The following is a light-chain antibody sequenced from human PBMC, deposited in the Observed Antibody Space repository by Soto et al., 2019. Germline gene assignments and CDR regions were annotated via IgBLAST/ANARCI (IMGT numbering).Light chain of an antibody. Sequence: DLQMNQSPSSLSASVGDRVNMTCRASPRISSNLNWYQQKPGKAPKLLIYAASSLQSGVPSRFSGSGSATDFTLTISSLQPEDFATYYCQQSYSTPYTFGQGTKLEI. CDR2: AAS. CDR1: PRISSN. V-gene: IGKV1-39*01. CDR3: QQSYSTPYT. J-gene: IGKJ2*01.